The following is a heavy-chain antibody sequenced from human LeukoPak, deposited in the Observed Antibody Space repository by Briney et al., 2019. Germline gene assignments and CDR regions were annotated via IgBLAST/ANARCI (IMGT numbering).Heavy chain of an antibody. V-gene: IGHV3-48*03. J-gene: IGHJ6*04. D-gene: IGHD3-10*02. CDR1: GFTFSSYE. CDR3: AELGITMIGGV. Sequence: GGSLRLSCAASGFTFSSYEMNWVRQGPGKGLEWVSAISVSGNTYHADSVKGRFTISRDNAKNSLYLQMNSLRAEDTAVYYCAELGITMIGGVWGKGTTVTISS. CDR2: ISVSGNT.